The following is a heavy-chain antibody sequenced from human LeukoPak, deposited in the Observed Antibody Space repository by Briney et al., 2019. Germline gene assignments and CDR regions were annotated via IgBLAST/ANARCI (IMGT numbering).Heavy chain of an antibody. D-gene: IGHD5-18*01. CDR1: GFTFGDYA. V-gene: IGHV3-49*03. Sequence: GGSLRLSCTASGFTFGDYAMSWFRQAPGKGLEWVGFIRSKAYGGTTEYAASVKGRFTISRDDSKSIAYLQMNSLKTEDTAVYHCTRGSAASYGPYFDYWGQGTLVTVSS. CDR2: IRSKAYGGTT. CDR3: TRGSAASYGPYFDY. J-gene: IGHJ4*02.